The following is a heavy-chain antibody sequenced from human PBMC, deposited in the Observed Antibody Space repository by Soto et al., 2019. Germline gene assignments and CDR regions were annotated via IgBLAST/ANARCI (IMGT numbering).Heavy chain of an antibody. CDR1: GFTFSSYA. V-gene: IGHV3-30-3*01. CDR3: ASDSSSWYPYYYYSMDV. J-gene: IGHJ6*02. D-gene: IGHD6-13*01. CDR2: ISYDGSNK. Sequence: QVQLVESGGGVVQPGRSLRLSCAASGFTFSSYAMHWVRQAPGKGLEWVAVISYDGSNKYYADSVKGRFTISRDNYKNTLYLQMNSLRAEDTAVYYCASDSSSWYPYYYYSMDVWGQGTTVTVSS.